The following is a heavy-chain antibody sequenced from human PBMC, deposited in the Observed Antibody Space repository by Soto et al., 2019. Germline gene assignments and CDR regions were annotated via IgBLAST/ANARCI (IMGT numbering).Heavy chain of an antibody. Sequence: EVQLVESGGGLVKPGGSLRLSCAASGFTFSNAWMSWVRQAPGKGLEWVGRIKSKTDGGTTDYAAPEKGRLTISRDDSKTKLYLQMNSLKTTDTAVYYCTTALRTHDAFDIWGQGTMVTVSS. J-gene: IGHJ3*02. V-gene: IGHV3-15*01. CDR3: TTALRTHDAFDI. D-gene: IGHD4-17*01. CDR2: IKSKTDGGTT. CDR1: GFTFSNAW.